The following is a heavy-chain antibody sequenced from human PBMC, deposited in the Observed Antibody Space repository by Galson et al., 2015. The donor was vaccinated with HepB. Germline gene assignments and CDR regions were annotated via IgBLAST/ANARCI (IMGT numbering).Heavy chain of an antibody. CDR3: ARAGPYYYDSAPLDY. D-gene: IGHD3-22*01. CDR1: GFTFSSYW. CDR2: IKQDGSEK. Sequence: SLRLSCAASGFTFSSYWMSWVRQAPGKGLEWVANIKQDGSEKYYVDSVKGRFTISRDNAKNSLYLQMNSLRAEDTAVYYCARAGPYYYDSAPLDYWGQGTLVTVSS. J-gene: IGHJ4*02. V-gene: IGHV3-7*03.